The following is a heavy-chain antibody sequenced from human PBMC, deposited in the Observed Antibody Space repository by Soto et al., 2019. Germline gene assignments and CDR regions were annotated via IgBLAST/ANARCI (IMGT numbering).Heavy chain of an antibody. J-gene: IGHJ6*02. V-gene: IGHV3-23*01. Sequence: EVQLLESGGGLVQPGGSLRLSCADSGFTFSSYAMSWVRQAPGKGLEWVSSTSGTGGSTYHADSVNGRFTISRDNSKNTLYLQMNSLRAEDTAVYYCAKFRDYYEGMDVWGQGTTVTVSS. CDR3: AKFRDYYEGMDV. CDR1: GFTFSSYA. CDR2: TSGTGGST.